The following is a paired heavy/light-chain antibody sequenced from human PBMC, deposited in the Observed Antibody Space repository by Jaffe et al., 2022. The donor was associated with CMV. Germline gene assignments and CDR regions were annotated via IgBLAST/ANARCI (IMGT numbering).Light chain of an antibody. Sequence: QSVLTQPPSVSAAPGQKVTISCSGSNSNIGGNYVSWFQQLPRTAPKLLIYDNAKRPSGIPDRFSGSKSGTSATLAITGLQTGDEADYYCATWDGSLGAVGAVVFGGGTKLTVL. V-gene: IGLV1-51*01. J-gene: IGLJ2*01. CDR1: NSNIGGNY. CDR2: DNA. CDR3: ATWDGSLGAVGAVV.
Heavy chain of an antibody. CDR2: VHESEPT. CDR3: ARHGGKGSSTSSGAFDI. Sequence: QLQLQESGPGLVKPSETLSLICIVSGGSISGSSYYWGWVRQSPTTGLEWIGSVHESEPTYYHPSLKSRVTVSVDTSKNEFSLNLNSVTAADAALYYCARHGGKGSSTSSGAFDIWGQGTMVTVSS. D-gene: IGHD6-6*01. V-gene: IGHV4-39*01. J-gene: IGHJ3*02. CDR1: GGSISGSSYY.